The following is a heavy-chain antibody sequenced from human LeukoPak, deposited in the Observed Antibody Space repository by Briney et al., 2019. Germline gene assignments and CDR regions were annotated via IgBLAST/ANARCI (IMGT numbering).Heavy chain of an antibody. CDR3: ARITMVRGVISWFDP. Sequence: PSETLSLTCAVSGYSISSGYYWGWIRPPPGQGLEWIGSIYHSGSTYYNPSLKSRVTISVDTSKNQFSLKLSSVTAADTAVYYCARITMVRGVISWFDPWGQGTLVTVSS. CDR2: IYHSGST. V-gene: IGHV4-38-2*01. D-gene: IGHD3-10*01. J-gene: IGHJ5*02. CDR1: GYSISSGYY.